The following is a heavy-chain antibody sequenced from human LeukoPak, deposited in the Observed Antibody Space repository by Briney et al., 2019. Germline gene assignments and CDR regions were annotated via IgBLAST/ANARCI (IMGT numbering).Heavy chain of an antibody. Sequence: ASVKVSCKASGYTFTGYYMHWVRQAPGQGLEWMGWINPNSGGTNYAQKFQGRVTMTRDTSISTAYMELSRLRSDNTAVYYCARGPPPDWGYYYGMDVWGQGTTVTVSS. J-gene: IGHJ6*02. V-gene: IGHV1-2*02. CDR1: GYTFTGYY. D-gene: IGHD7-27*01. CDR2: INPNSGGT. CDR3: ARGPPPDWGYYYGMDV.